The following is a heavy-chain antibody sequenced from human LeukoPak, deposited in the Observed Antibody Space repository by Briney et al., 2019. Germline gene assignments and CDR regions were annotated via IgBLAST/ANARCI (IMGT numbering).Heavy chain of an antibody. V-gene: IGHV4-59*08. CDR1: GGSISSYY. D-gene: IGHD1-1*01. Sequence: ASETLSLTCTVSGGSISSYYWSWIRQPPGKGLEWIGYIYYSGSTNYNPSLKSRVTISVDTSKNQFSLKLSSVTAADTAVYYCARRSPSGYALTTYYGMDVWGQGTTVTVPS. CDR2: IYYSGST. J-gene: IGHJ6*02. CDR3: ARRSPSGYALTTYYGMDV.